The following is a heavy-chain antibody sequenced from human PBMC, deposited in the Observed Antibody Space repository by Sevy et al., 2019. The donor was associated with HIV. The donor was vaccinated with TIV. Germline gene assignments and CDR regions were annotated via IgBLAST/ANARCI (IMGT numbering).Heavy chain of an antibody. Sequence: GGSLRLSCAASGFTFSSYAMSWVRQAPGKGLEWVSAISGSGGSTYYADSVKGRFTISRDNSKNTLYLQMNSLRAEDTAVYYCAKDRSSDYCSSTSCYGMDVWGQGTTVTVSS. CDR1: GFTFSSYA. J-gene: IGHJ6*02. V-gene: IGHV3-23*01. D-gene: IGHD2-2*01. CDR2: ISGSGGST. CDR3: AKDRSSDYCSSTSCYGMDV.